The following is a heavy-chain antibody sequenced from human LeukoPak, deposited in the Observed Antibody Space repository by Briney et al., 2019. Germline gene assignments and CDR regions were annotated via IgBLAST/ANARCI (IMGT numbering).Heavy chain of an antibody. Sequence: GGSLRLSCAASGFTFSSYAMSWVRQAPGKGLEWVSYISSSSSTIYYTDSVKGRFTISRDKAKNSLYLQMNSLRAEDTAVYYCARGSPLWFGELFPPYFDYWGQGTLVTVSS. CDR2: ISSSSSTI. V-gene: IGHV3-48*01. J-gene: IGHJ4*02. CDR1: GFTFSSYA. CDR3: ARGSPLWFGELFPPYFDY. D-gene: IGHD3-10*01.